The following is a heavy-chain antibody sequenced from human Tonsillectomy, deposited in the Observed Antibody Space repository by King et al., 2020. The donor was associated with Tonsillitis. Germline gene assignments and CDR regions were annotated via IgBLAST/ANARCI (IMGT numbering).Heavy chain of an antibody. Sequence: VQLVESGGGLVQPGGSLRLSCAASGFTFSSYEMNWVRQAPGKGLEWVSYISSSGSTIYYADSVKGRFTISRDNAKNSLYLQMNSLRAEETAVYYCARVVGGYKQTPRYFDYWGQGTLVTVSS. D-gene: IGHD5-24*01. V-gene: IGHV3-48*03. CDR2: ISSSGSTI. J-gene: IGHJ4*02. CDR3: ARVVGGYKQTPRYFDY. CDR1: GFTFSSYE.